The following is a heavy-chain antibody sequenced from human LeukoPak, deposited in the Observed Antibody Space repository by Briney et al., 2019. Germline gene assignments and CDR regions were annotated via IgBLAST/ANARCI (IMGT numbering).Heavy chain of an antibody. CDR1: GGSFSGYY. Sequence: NPSETPSLTCAVYGGSFSGYYWSWIRQPPGRGLEWIGEINHSGSTNYNPSLKSRVTISVDTSKNQFSLKLSSVTAADTAVYYCASPYCSSTSCYGAYWGQGTLVTVSS. J-gene: IGHJ4*02. D-gene: IGHD2-2*01. CDR3: ASPYCSSTSCYGAY. CDR2: INHSGST. V-gene: IGHV4-34*01.